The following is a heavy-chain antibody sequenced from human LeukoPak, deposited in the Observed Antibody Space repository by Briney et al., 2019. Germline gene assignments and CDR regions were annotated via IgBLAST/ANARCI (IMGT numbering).Heavy chain of an antibody. Sequence: GSLRLSCAASGFTLSTYWMSWVRQAPGKGLEWVANIKQDGSEKYYVDSVKGRFTISRDNAKNSLYLQMNSLRDEDTAVYFCARDKIVGATLLDYWGQGILVTVSS. V-gene: IGHV3-7*01. CDR2: IKQDGSEK. CDR1: GFTLSTYW. D-gene: IGHD1-26*01. CDR3: ARDKIVGATLLDY. J-gene: IGHJ4*02.